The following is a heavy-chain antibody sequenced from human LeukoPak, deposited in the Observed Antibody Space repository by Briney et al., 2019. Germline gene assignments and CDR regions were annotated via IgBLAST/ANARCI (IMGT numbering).Heavy chain of an antibody. CDR1: GGTFSSYA. V-gene: IGHV1-69*13. CDR2: IIPIFGTA. J-gene: IGHJ4*02. Sequence: GASVKVSCKASGGTFSSYAISWVRQAPGQGLEWMGGIIPIFGTANYAQKFQGRVTITADESTSTAYMELSSLRSEDTAVYYCARRRYYYGSGSHYYFDYWGQGTLVTVSS. D-gene: IGHD3-10*01. CDR3: ARRRYYYGSGSHYYFDY.